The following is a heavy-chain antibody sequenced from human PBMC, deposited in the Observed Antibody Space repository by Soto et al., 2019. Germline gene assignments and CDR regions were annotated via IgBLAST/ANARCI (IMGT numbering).Heavy chain of an antibody. Sequence: PGGSRRLSWAASGCTFSSYAMHWVRQPPGKGLEWVALISYDGSDKDYADSVKGRFTISRDNSRNTLFLQMNSLRAEDTAVYYCARDYFMFYDSSGYCRSPAYWGQGTLVTVSS. J-gene: IGHJ4*02. CDR3: ARDYFMFYDSSGYCRSPAY. CDR1: GCTFSSYA. CDR2: ISYDGSDK. D-gene: IGHD3-22*01. V-gene: IGHV3-30-3*01.